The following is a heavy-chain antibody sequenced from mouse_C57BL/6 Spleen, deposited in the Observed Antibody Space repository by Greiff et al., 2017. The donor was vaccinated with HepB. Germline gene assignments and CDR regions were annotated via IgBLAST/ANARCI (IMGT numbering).Heavy chain of an antibody. J-gene: IGHJ4*01. CDR2: IDPENGDT. V-gene: IGHV14-4*01. Sequence: DVQLQESGAELVRPGASVKLSCTASGFNIKDDYMHWVKQRPEQGLEWIGWIDPENGDTEYASKFQGKATITADTSSNTAYLQLSSLTSEDTAVYYCTYGSSYGYAMDYWGQGTSVTVSS. CDR3: TYGSSYGYAMDY. CDR1: GFNIKDDY. D-gene: IGHD1-1*01.